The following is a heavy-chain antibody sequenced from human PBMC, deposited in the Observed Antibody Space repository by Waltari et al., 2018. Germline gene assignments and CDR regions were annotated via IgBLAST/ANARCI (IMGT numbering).Heavy chain of an antibody. CDR3: GTGDGDFEL. CDR2: INHSGST. J-gene: IGHJ2*01. V-gene: IGHV4-34*01. Sequence: QVQLQQWGAGRLKPSETLSLTCAVYGGSFSGYWWSWIRQPPGKGLAGIGEINHSGSTYYNPSLNSRVTISVDTSKKQFSLKVNSVTAADTAVYYCGTGDGDFELWGRGTLVTVSS. D-gene: IGHD7-27*01. CDR1: GGSFSGYW.